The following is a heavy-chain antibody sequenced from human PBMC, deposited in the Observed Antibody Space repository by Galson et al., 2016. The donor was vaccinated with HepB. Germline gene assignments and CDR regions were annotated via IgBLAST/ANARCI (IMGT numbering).Heavy chain of an antibody. CDR1: GYTFTRYH. J-gene: IGHJ4*02. CDR3: ARGQEPFSRDIGLMVYAISSGMDV. D-gene: IGHD2-8*01. CDR2: INPSGGST. Sequence: SVKVSCKASGYTFTRYHLHWVRQAPGQGLEWMGIINPSGGSTNYAQKFQGGVTMRRDTSTSTVYMGLSSLRSEDTAVYYCARGQEPFSRDIGLMVYAISSGMDVWGQGTLVTVSS. V-gene: IGHV1-46*01.